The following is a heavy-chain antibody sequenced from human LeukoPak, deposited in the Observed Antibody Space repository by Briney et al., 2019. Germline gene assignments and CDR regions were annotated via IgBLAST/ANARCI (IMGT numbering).Heavy chain of an antibody. CDR3: AKPTANYGDYYTG. D-gene: IGHD4-17*01. CDR2: ISGSGGST. J-gene: IGHJ4*02. CDR1: GFTFSSYA. Sequence: PGGSLRLSCAASGFTFSSYAMSWVRQAPGKGLEWVSAISGSGGSTYYADSVKGRFTISRDNSKNTLYLQMNSLRAEDTTVYYCAKPTANYGDYYTGWGQGTLVTVSS. V-gene: IGHV3-23*01.